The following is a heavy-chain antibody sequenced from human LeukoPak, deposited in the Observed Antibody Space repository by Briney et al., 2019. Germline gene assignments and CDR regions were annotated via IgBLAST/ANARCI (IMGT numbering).Heavy chain of an antibody. CDR1: GFTFSSYA. CDR2: ISGSGGST. J-gene: IGHJ4*02. V-gene: IGHV3-23*01. D-gene: IGHD3-10*01. Sequence: PGGSLRLSCAASGFTFSSYAMSWVRQAPGKGLEWVSAISGSGGSTYYADSVKGRFTISRDNSKNTLYLQMNSLRAEDTAVYYCAKVWKSAHGSGSYYNQIDYWGQGTLVTVSS. CDR3: AKVWKSAHGSGSYYNQIDY.